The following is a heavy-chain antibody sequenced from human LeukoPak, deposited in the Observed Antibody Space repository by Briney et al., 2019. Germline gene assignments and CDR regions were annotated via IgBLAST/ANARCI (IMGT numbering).Heavy chain of an antibody. V-gene: IGHV3-21*01. J-gene: IGHJ4*02. CDR3: ARVGGRYYDFWSGYYLDY. Sequence: GGSLRLSCAASGFNFDDYGMNWVRQAPGKGLEWVSSISSSSSYIYYADSVKGRFTISRDNAKNSLYLQMNSLRAEDTAVYYCARVGGRYYDFWSGYYLDYWGQGTLVTVSS. D-gene: IGHD3-3*01. CDR1: GFNFDDYG. CDR2: ISSSSSYI.